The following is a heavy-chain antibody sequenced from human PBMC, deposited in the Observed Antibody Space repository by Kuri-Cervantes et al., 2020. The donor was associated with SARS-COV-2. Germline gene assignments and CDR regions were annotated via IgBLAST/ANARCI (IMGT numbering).Heavy chain of an antibody. Sequence: GESLKISCTGFGFIFGDYAMSWFRQAPGKGLEWVGIIRSNVYGGTTENAASVRGRFTISRDDSEGIAYPQMNSLKTEDTAVYYCTRDDSSGWFSNRFDYWGQGTLVTVSS. CDR1: GFIFGDYA. V-gene: IGHV3-49*03. D-gene: IGHD6-19*01. CDR3: TRDDSSGWFSNRFDY. CDR2: IRSNVYGGTT. J-gene: IGHJ4*02.